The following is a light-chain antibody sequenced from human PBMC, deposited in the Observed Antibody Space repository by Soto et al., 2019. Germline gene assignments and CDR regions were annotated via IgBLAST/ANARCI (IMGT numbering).Light chain of an antibody. CDR3: QHFDNLPLS. CDR2: DAS. Sequence: DIQMTQSPPSLSASVGDRVTITCQASQDISNYLNWYQQKLGKAPKLLIYDASNLETGVPSRFSGSGSGTHFTFTITSLQPEDSATYYCQHFDNLPLSFGPGTNVHIK. J-gene: IGKJ3*01. V-gene: IGKV1-33*01. CDR1: QDISNY.